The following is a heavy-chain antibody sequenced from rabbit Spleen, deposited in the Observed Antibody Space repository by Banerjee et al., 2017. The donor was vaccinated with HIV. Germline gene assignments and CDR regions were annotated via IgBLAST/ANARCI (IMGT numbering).Heavy chain of an antibody. V-gene: IGHV1S45*01. Sequence: EQLEESGGGLVQPEGSLTLTCKASGVSLHDKDVMCWVRQAPGKGLEWIACIDIGSSGSSYYASWAKGRFTISKTSSTTVTLQMTSLTAADTATYFCARDRPGSDNFDLWGPGTLVTVS. CDR3: ARDRPGSDNFDL. CDR2: IDIGSSGSS. CDR1: GVSLHDKDV. J-gene: IGHJ4*01. D-gene: IGHD3-1*01.